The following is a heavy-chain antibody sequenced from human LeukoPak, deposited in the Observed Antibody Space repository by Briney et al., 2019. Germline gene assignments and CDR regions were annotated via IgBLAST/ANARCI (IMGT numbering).Heavy chain of an antibody. CDR3: VKDAYCGGNCYWYYFDY. Sequence: GGSLRLSCSASGFTFSSYAMHWVRQAPGKGLEYASAISSNGGSTYYADSVKGRFTISRDNSKNTLYLQMSSLRAEDTAVYYCVKDAYCGGNCYWYYFDYWGQGTLVTVSS. CDR1: GFTFSSYA. D-gene: IGHD2-21*02. CDR2: ISSNGGST. V-gene: IGHV3-64D*06. J-gene: IGHJ4*02.